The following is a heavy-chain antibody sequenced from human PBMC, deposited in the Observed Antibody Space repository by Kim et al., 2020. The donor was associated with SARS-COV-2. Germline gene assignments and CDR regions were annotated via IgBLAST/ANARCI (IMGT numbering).Heavy chain of an antibody. J-gene: IGHJ4*02. D-gene: IGHD3-3*01. Sequence: SVKVSCKASGGTFSSYAISWVRQAPGQGLEWMGGIIPIFGTANYAQKFQGRVTITADESTSTAYMELSSLRSEDTAVYYCARDFLGPTGYRYYFDYWGQGTLVTVSS. CDR1: GGTFSSYA. CDR3: ARDFLGPTGYRYYFDY. V-gene: IGHV1-69*13. CDR2: IIPIFGTA.